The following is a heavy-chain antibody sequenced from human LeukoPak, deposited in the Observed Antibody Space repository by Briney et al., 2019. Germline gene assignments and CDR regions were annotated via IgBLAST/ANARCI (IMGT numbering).Heavy chain of an antibody. V-gene: IGHV4-39*07. CDR3: AREWRAKQLRYNWFDP. Sequence: SETLSLTCTVSGGSISSSSYYWGWIRQPPGKGLEWIGSIYYSGSTYYNPSLKSRVTISVDTPKNQFSLKLSSVTAAGTAVYYCAREWRAKQLRYNWFDPWGQGTLVTVSS. CDR1: GGSISSSSYY. CDR2: IYYSGST. D-gene: IGHD6-13*01. J-gene: IGHJ5*02.